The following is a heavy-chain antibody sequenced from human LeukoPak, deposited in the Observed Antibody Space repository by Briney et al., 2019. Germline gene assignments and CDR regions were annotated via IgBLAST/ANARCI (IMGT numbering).Heavy chain of an antibody. Sequence: SETLSLTCTVSGGSISSYYWSWIRQPPGKGLEWIGYIYYSGSTNYNPSLKSRVTISVDTSKNQFSLKLSSVTAADTAVYYCARVVETYCGGDCYPQPAYYFDYWGQETLVTVSS. D-gene: IGHD2-21*02. CDR3: ARVVETYCGGDCYPQPAYYFDY. CDR2: IYYSGST. J-gene: IGHJ4*02. V-gene: IGHV4-59*01. CDR1: GGSISSYY.